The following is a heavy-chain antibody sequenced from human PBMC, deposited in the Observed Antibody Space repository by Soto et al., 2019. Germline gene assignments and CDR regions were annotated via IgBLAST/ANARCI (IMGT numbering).Heavy chain of an antibody. D-gene: IGHD2-15*01. CDR3: VKQAHGLDGVAFDY. Sequence: PGGSLRLSCAASGFIFGSYSISWVRQAPWKGPEAISAVSTSGRSTYYADSVKDRFTISRDNSKNTLFLQMGSLRPEDTAIYYCVKQAHGLDGVAFDYRGQGTPVTVS. V-gene: IGHV3-64D*06. CDR1: GFIFGSYS. CDR2: VSTSGRST. J-gene: IGHJ4*02.